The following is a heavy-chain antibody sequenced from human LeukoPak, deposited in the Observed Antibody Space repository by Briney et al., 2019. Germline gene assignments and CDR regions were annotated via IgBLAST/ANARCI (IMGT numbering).Heavy chain of an antibody. CDR1: GYTFTSYD. D-gene: IGHD1-26*01. V-gene: IGHV1-18*01. CDR3: ARDFSGSYYPTHFDY. CDR2: ISAYNGNT. J-gene: IGHJ4*02. Sequence: ASVKVSCKASGYTFTSYDITWVRQAPGEGLEWMGRISAYNGNTIYAQKLQGRVTMTTDTSTSTAYMELRSLRSDDTALYYCARDFSGSYYPTHFDYWGQGTLVTVSS.